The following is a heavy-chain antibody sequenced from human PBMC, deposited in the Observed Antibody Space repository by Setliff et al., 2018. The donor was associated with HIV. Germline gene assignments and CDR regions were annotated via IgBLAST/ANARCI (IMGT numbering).Heavy chain of an antibody. CDR2: IHTSGNT. J-gene: IGHJ4*02. CDR3: AREGGTDRYFDY. V-gene: IGHV4-4*07. Sequence: SETLSLTCTVSGGSTSSSYWSWIRQPAGKGLEWIGRIHTSGNTNYSPSLKSRVNMSVDTSKNHFSLNLRSVTAADTAVYYCAREGGTDRYFDYWGQGTPVTVSS. D-gene: IGHD3-16*01. CDR1: GGSTSSSY.